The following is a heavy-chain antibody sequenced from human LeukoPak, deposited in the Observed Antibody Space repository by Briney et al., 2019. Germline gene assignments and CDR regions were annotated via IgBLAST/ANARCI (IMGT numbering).Heavy chain of an antibody. CDR2: IKKDGSEE. CDR1: GFTFSDYY. CDR3: ARFYDSGWYGHFDY. Sequence: GGSLRLSCAASGFTFSDYYMSWVRQAPGKGLEWVANIKKDGSEEYYVDSVKGRFTITRDNAQNSLYLQMNGLRAEDTAVYYCARFYDSGWYGHFDYWGQGTLVAVSS. J-gene: IGHJ4*02. D-gene: IGHD6-19*01. V-gene: IGHV3-7*01.